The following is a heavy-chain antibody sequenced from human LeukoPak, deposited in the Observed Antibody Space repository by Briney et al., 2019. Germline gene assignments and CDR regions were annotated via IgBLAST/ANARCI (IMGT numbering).Heavy chain of an antibody. CDR3: ARETMVRGVGWFDP. Sequence: SETLSLTCTVSGGSTSSSSYYWGWIRQPPGKGLEWIGSIYYSGSTYYNPSLKSRVTISVDTSKNQFSLKLSSVTAADTAVYYCARETMVRGVGWFDPWGQGTLVTVSS. D-gene: IGHD3-10*01. V-gene: IGHV4-39*07. J-gene: IGHJ5*02. CDR2: IYYSGST. CDR1: GGSTSSSSYY.